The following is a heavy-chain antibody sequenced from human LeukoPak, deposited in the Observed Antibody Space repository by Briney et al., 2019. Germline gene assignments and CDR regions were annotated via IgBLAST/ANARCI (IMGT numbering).Heavy chain of an antibody. CDR2: ISGSGGST. D-gene: IGHD2-15*01. J-gene: IGHJ4*02. Sequence: QPGGSLRLSCAAPGFTFSSYAMSWVRQAPGKGLEWVSAISGSGGSTYYADSVKGRFTISRDNSKNTLYLQMNSLRAEDTAVYYCAKDTRAGIVVVVAATDYWGQGTLVTVSS. CDR1: GFTFSSYA. V-gene: IGHV3-23*01. CDR3: AKDTRAGIVVVVAATDY.